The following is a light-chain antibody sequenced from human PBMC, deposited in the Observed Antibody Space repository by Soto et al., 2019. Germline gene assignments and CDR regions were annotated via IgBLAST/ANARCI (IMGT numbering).Light chain of an antibody. CDR2: EVS. CDR1: SSDVGGYNY. CDR3: SSYTSSTTLYV. J-gene: IGLJ1*01. V-gene: IGLV2-14*01. Sequence: SALTQPASVSGSRGQSITISCTGTSSDVGGYNYVSWYQQHPDKAPKLMIYEVSNRPSGVSNRFSGSKSGNKASLTISGLQAEDEADYYCSSYTSSTTLYVFGTGTKVTVL.